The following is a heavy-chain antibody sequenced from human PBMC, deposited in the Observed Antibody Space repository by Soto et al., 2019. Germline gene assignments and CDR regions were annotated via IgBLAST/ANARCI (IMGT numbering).Heavy chain of an antibody. V-gene: IGHV4-59*01. D-gene: IGHD1-26*01. CDR3: ARRYGGNFDY. CDR1: GGSISSYY. J-gene: IGHJ4*02. Sequence: PSETLSLTCTVSGGSISSYYWSWIRQPPGKGLEWIGYIYYSGSTNYNPSIKSRVTISVDRSKNQFSLKLSSVTAADTAVYCCARRYGGNFDYWGQGTLVTVSS. CDR2: IYYSGST.